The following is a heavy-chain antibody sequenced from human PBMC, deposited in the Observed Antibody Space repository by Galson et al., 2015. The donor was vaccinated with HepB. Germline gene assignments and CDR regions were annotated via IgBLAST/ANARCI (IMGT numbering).Heavy chain of an antibody. J-gene: IGHJ4*02. Sequence: SLRLSCAASGFTFSSYTMNWVRQAPGKGLEWVSSIGSTRSYIYYADSLKGRFTISRDNAKNSLYLQMISLRAEDTAVYYCARGRSWIQLPYYFDFWGQGTLVTVSS. CDR3: ARGRSWIQLPYYFDF. CDR2: IGSTRSYI. CDR1: GFTFSSYT. D-gene: IGHD5-18*01. V-gene: IGHV3-21*01.